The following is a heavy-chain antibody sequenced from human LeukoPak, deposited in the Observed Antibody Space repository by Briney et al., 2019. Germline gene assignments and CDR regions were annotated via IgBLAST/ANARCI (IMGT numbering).Heavy chain of an antibody. CDR1: GFAFSSYW. CDR3: GRFGYVSAVDP. CDR2: IEPAGSAT. J-gene: IGHJ5*02. V-gene: IGHV3-7*01. Sequence: GGSLRLSCGASGFAFSSYWMTWLRQAPGKGLEFVANIEPAGSATYYADSVKGRFTISRDNTKNLLYLQMNSLTAEDSAVYHCGRFGYVSAVDPWGEGALVTVSS. D-gene: IGHD2-15*01.